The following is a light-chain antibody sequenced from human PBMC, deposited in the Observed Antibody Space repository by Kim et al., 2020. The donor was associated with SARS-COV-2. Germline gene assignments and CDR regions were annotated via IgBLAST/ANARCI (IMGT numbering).Light chain of an antibody. CDR3: CSYAGSVV. CDR2: DVT. J-gene: IGLJ2*01. V-gene: IGLV2-11*01. Sequence: SPVQSVTISCTGTSSDVGSYNYVSWYQQHPGKAPKRIIYDVTKRPSGVPDRFSGSKSGNTASLTISGLQAEDEADYYCCSYAGSVVFGGGTQLTVL. CDR1: SSDVGSYNY.